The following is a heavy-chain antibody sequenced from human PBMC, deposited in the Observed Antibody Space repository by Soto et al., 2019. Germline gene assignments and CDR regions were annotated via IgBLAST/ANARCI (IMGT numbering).Heavy chain of an antibody. J-gene: IGHJ6*02. CDR3: ARDHKGGYYYYGMDV. Sequence: GGSLRLSCAASGFTFSSYEVNWVRQAPGKGLEWVSYISSSGSTIYYADSVKGRLTISRDNAKNSLYLQMNSLRAEDTAVYYCARDHKGGYYYYGMDVWGQGTTVTVSS. CDR1: GFTFSSYE. CDR2: ISSSGSTI. V-gene: IGHV3-48*03.